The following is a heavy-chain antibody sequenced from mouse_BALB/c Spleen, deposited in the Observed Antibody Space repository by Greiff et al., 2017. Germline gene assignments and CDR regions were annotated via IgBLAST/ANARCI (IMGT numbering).Heavy chain of an antibody. CDR2: ISDGGSYT. CDR3: ARAAYGSSPFDY. CDR1: GFTFSDYY. J-gene: IGHJ2*01. Sequence: EVKLVESGGGLVKPGGSLKLSCAASGFTFSDYYMYWVRQTPEKRLEWVATISDGGSYTYYPDSVKGRFTISRDNAKNNLYLQMSSLKSEDTAMYYCARAAYGSSPFDYWGQGTTLTVSS. D-gene: IGHD1-1*01. V-gene: IGHV5-4*02.